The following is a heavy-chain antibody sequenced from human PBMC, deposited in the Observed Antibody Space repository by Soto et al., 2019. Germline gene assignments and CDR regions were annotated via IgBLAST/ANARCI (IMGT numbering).Heavy chain of an antibody. CDR3: ARDKGGRYCSGGSCYVHYYYGMDV. CDR2: IYYSGST. D-gene: IGHD2-15*01. V-gene: IGHV4-31*03. CDR1: GGSISSGGYY. J-gene: IGHJ6*02. Sequence: QVQLQESGPGLVKPSQTLSLTCTVSGGSISSGGYYWSWIRQHPGKALEWIGYIYYSGSTYYNPSPKMRVTRTVDTSKNQFSLKLGSVTAADTAVYYCARDKGGRYCSGGSCYVHYYYGMDVWGQGTTVTVSS.